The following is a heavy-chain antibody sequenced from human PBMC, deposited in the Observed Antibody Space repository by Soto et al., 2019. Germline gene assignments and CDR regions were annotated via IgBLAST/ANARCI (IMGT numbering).Heavy chain of an antibody. J-gene: IGHJ2*01. CDR2: ISSSGSTI. Sequence: QVQLVESGGGLVKPGGSLRLSCAASGFTFSDYYMSWIRQAPGKGLEWVSYISSSGSTIYYADSVKGRFTISRDNAKNSLYLQMNSLRAEDTAVYYCARDPKHYDILTGYYNPDTTWGYFDLWGRGTLVTVSS. CDR1: GFTFSDYY. CDR3: ARDPKHYDILTGYYNPDTTWGYFDL. V-gene: IGHV3-11*01. D-gene: IGHD3-9*01.